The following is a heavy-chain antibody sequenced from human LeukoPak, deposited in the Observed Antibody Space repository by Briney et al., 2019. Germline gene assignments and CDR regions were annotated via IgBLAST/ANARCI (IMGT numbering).Heavy chain of an antibody. V-gene: IGHV1-2*02. Sequence: ASVKVSCKASGYTFTGYYMHWVRQAPGQGREWMRWINPNSGGTNYAQKFQGRVTMTRDTSISTAYMELSRLRSDDTAVYYCARIDTAMVTRDYWGQGTLVTVSS. CDR1: GYTFTGYY. CDR2: INPNSGGT. D-gene: IGHD5-18*01. J-gene: IGHJ4*02. CDR3: ARIDTAMVTRDY.